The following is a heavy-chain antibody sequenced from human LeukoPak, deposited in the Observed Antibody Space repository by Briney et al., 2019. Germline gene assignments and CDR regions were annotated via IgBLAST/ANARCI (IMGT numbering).Heavy chain of an antibody. D-gene: IGHD3-3*01. Sequence: SETLSLTCTVSGGSISSGGYYWSWIRQHPGKGLEWIGYIYYSGSTNYNPSLKSRVTISVDTSKNQFSLKLSSVTAADTAVYYCARIPSFWSGYYTGNQYYYYMDVWGKGTTVTVSS. CDR1: GGSISSGGYY. CDR2: IYYSGST. V-gene: IGHV4-61*08. CDR3: ARIPSFWSGYYTGNQYYYYMDV. J-gene: IGHJ6*03.